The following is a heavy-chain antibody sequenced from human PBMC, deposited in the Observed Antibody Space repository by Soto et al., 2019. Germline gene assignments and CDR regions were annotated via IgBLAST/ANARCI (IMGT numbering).Heavy chain of an antibody. CDR1: GDSISNNKW. J-gene: IGHJ4*01. D-gene: IGHD6-13*01. Sequence: TLSLTCSVSGDSISNNKWWSWVRRPPGKGLEFIGETHHSRGTNYNPSLRSRVTMSLDKSKNQLSLILYSVTAADTGVYYCARYSAASGTYYFDYWGQGTLVTVSS. CDR3: ARYSAASGTYYFDY. CDR2: THHSRGT. V-gene: IGHV4-4*02.